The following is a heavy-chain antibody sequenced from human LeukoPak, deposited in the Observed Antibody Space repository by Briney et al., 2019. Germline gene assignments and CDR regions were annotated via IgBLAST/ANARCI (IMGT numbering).Heavy chain of an antibody. CDR1: GFTFSNAW. D-gene: IGHD1-26*01. Sequence: GGSLRLSCAASGFTFSNAWMSWVRQAPGKGLEWVGRINTKTDGETTDYASPVKGRFTISRDDSKNTLYLQMNSLKTEDTAVYFCTPSIVGATTFDYWGQGTLVTVSS. J-gene: IGHJ4*02. CDR2: INTKTDGETT. CDR3: TPSIVGATTFDY. V-gene: IGHV3-15*01.